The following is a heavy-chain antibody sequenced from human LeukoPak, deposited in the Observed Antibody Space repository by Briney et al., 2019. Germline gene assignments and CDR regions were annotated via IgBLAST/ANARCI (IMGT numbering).Heavy chain of an antibody. CDR2: IYTSGST. Sequence: PSETLSLTCTVSGGSLSSGSYYWSWIRQPAGKGLEWIGRIYTSGSTNYNPSLKSRVTISVDTSKNQFSLKLSSVTAADTAVYYCARDPLTILGTVWGKGTTVTVSS. CDR1: GGSLSSGSYY. V-gene: IGHV4-61*02. J-gene: IGHJ6*04. D-gene: IGHD3-3*01. CDR3: ARDPLTILGTV.